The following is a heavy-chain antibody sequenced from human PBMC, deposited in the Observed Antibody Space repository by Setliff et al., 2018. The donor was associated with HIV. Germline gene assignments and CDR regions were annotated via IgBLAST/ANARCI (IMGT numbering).Heavy chain of an antibody. CDR3: ARPRRPYSGSYYDGFDI. Sequence: PGESLTISCKGSGYTFTNYWIGWVRQMPGKGLECMGIIYPGDSDTRYSPSFQGQVTISADKSISTAYLQWSSLKASDTAMFYCARPRRPYSGSYYDGFDIWGQGTMVTVSS. CDR2: IYPGDSDT. CDR1: GYTFTNYW. D-gene: IGHD1-26*01. V-gene: IGHV5-51*01. J-gene: IGHJ3*02.